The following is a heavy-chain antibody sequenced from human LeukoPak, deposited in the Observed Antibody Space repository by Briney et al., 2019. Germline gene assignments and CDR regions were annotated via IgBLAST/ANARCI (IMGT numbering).Heavy chain of an antibody. CDR2: ISAYNGNT. CDR3: ARDLEYYYDSSGYSHPNYYYYYGMDV. J-gene: IGHJ6*02. CDR1: GYTFTSYG. Sequence: ASVKVSCKASGYTFTSYGISWVRQAPGQGLEWMGWISAYNGNTNYAQKLQRRVTMTTDTSTSTAYMELRSLRSDDTAVYYCARDLEYYYDSSGYSHPNYYYYYGMDVWGQGTTVTVSS. D-gene: IGHD3-22*01. V-gene: IGHV1-18*01.